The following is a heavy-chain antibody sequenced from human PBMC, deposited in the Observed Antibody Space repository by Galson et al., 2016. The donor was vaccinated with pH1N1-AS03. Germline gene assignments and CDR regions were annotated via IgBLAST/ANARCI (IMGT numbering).Heavy chain of an antibody. CDR3: AKDLLRGSWDVGYDEGGFDI. CDR1: GFNFSRHA. Sequence: SLRLSCATSGFNFSRHAMSWVRQAPGKGLEWVSILSYDGSHKFYADSVEGRFAISRDNSKNMLYLQMNSLRPEDTAVYYCAKDLLRGSWDVGYDEGGFDIWGQGTMVIVSS. CDR2: LSYDGSHK. D-gene: IGHD3-16*01. V-gene: IGHV3-30*09. J-gene: IGHJ3*02.